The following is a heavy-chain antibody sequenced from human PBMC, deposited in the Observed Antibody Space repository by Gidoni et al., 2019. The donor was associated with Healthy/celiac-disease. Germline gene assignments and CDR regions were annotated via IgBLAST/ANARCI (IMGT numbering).Heavy chain of an antibody. CDR1: SSYG. V-gene: IGHV3-33*01. J-gene: IGHJ4*02. D-gene: IGHD3-9*01. Sequence: SSYGMHWVRQAPGKGLEWVAVIWYDGSNKYYADSVKGRFTISRDNSKNTLYLQMNSLRAEDTAVYYCARDPPYYDILTGYHPSNYFDYWGQGTLVTVSS. CDR2: IWYDGSNK. CDR3: ARDPPYYDILTGYHPSNYFDY.